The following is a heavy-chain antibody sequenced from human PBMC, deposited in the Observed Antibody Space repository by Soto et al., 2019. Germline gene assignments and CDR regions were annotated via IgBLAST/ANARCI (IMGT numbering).Heavy chain of an antibody. CDR1: GGSFSGYY. Sequence: QVQLQQWGAGLLTPSETLSLTCAVSGGSFSGYYWSWIRQPPGKGLEWNGEINNSGSTNYNPSLKSCVTVSVHKSKNHVYLKLGSVTAAVSAVYYGGRKYGGCSSSGWFDPWGQGTLVTVAS. J-gene: IGHJ5*02. CDR2: INNSGST. CDR3: GRKYGGCSSSGWFDP. V-gene: IGHV4-34*01. D-gene: IGHD6-13*01.